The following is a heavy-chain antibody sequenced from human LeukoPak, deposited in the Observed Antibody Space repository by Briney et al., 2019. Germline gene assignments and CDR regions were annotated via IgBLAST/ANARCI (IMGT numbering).Heavy chain of an antibody. CDR3: ARDKSSGWSDY. Sequence: GGSLRLSCAASGFTFSSYSMNWVRQAPGKGLEWVSSISSSSSYIYYADSVKGRFTISRDNAENSLYLQMNSLRAEDTAVYYRARDKSSGWSDYWGQGTLVTVSS. D-gene: IGHD6-19*01. V-gene: IGHV3-21*01. CDR2: ISSSSSYI. CDR1: GFTFSSYS. J-gene: IGHJ4*02.